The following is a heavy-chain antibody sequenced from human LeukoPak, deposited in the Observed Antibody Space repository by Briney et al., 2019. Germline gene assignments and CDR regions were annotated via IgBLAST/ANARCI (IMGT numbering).Heavy chain of an antibody. CDR3: ARDRGLGITMIVVVTYYFDY. CDR2: INPSGGST. J-gene: IGHJ4*02. V-gene: IGHV1-46*01. D-gene: IGHD3-22*01. CDR1: GYTFTGYY. Sequence: ASVKVSCKASGYTFTGYYMHWVRQAPGQGLEWMGIINPSGGSTSYAQKFQGRVTMTRDMSTSTVYMELSSLRSDDTAVYYCARDRGLGITMIVVVTYYFDYWGQGTLVTVSS.